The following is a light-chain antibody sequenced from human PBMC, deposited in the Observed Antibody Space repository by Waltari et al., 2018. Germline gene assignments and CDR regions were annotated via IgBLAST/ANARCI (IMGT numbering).Light chain of an antibody. CDR1: SSNIGAGYD. CDR3: QSYDSTLRVSV. J-gene: IGLJ2*01. V-gene: IGLV1-40*01. CDR2: GNS. Sequence: QSALTQPPSVSGAPGQWVSISCTGSSSNIGAGYDVHWYQQLPGAAPKLLIQGNSNRPSGVPDRFPGSKSGNSASLAIAGLQAEDEADYYCQSYDSTLRVSVFGGGSRLTVL.